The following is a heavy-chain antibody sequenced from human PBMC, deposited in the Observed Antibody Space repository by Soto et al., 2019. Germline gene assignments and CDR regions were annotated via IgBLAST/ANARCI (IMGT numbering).Heavy chain of an antibody. CDR2: IYPGDSDT. CDR3: ARAVVVVAATRIYYYGLDV. J-gene: IGHJ6*02. CDR1: GYSFTSYW. V-gene: IGHV5-51*01. Sequence: GESLNISCKGSGYSFTSYWIGWVRQMPGKGLEWMGIIYPGDSDTRYSPSFQGQVTISADKSISTAYLQWSSLKASDTAMYYCARAVVVVAATRIYYYGLDVWGQGTTVTVAS. D-gene: IGHD2-15*01.